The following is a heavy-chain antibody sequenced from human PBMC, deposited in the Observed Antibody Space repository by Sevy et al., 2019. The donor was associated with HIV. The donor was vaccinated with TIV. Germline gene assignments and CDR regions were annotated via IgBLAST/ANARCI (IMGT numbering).Heavy chain of an antibody. Sequence: SESLSLTCTVSGGSISSYYWSWIQQPAGKGLEWIGRIYTSGSTNYNPSLKSRVTMSVDTSKNQFSLKLSSVTAADTAGYYCPRDGLHYYDSNSYYYENWFDPWGQGTPVTVSS. D-gene: IGHD3-22*01. CDR3: PRDGLHYYDSNSYYYENWFDP. V-gene: IGHV4-4*07. CDR2: IYTSGST. CDR1: GGSISSYY. J-gene: IGHJ5*02.